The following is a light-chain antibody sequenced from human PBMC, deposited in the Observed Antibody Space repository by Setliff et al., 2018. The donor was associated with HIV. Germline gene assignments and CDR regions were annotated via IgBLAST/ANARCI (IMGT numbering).Light chain of an antibody. CDR1: SSNIGSNI. CDR2: RNN. J-gene: IGLJ1*01. Sequence: QSALTQPPSASGTPGQRVTISCSGSSSNIGSNIVNWYQHLPGTAPKLLIYRNNQRPSGVPDRFSGSKSGTSASLAISGLQSEDEADYYRATWDDSLNGNVFGSGTKVTVL. CDR3: ATWDDSLNGNV. V-gene: IGLV1-44*01.